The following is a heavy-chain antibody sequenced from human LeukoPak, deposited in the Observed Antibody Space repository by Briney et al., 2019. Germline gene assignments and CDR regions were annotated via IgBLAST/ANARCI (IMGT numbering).Heavy chain of an antibody. Sequence: SETLSLTCTVSGGSISSSSYYWGWIRQPPGKGLEWIGSIYYSGSTYYNPSLKSRVTISVDTSKNQFSLKLSSVTAADTAVYYCARHGWDYGGNSEAGEIDYWGQGTLATVSS. V-gene: IGHV4-39*01. J-gene: IGHJ4*02. CDR3: ARHGWDYGGNSEAGEIDY. CDR2: IYYSGST. D-gene: IGHD4-23*01. CDR1: GGSISSSSYY.